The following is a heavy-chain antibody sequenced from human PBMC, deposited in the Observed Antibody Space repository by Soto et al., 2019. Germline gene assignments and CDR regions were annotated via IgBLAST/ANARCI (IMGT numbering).Heavy chain of an antibody. CDR1: GGSISSYY. Sequence: QVPLQESGPGLVKPSETLSLSCTVSGGSISSYYWSWIRQPPGKGLEWIGYVHDSWGSHYNPSLMSRLAISLDTSKSQVSLKLTSVTATDTPVYYCVRQGFGAIHGLVDVWGQGTTVTVSS. CDR2: VHDSWGS. J-gene: IGHJ6*02. CDR3: VRQGFGAIHGLVDV. D-gene: IGHD3-10*01. V-gene: IGHV4-59*08.